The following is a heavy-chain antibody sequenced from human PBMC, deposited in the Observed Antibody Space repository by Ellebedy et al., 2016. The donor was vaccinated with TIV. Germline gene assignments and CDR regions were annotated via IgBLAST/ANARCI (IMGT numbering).Heavy chain of an antibody. CDR1: GFTFSSYA. V-gene: IGHV3-23*01. D-gene: IGHD1-1*01. Sequence: GGSLRLXCAASGFTFSSYAMSWVRQAPGKGLEWVSTISGSGGSTYYADSVKGRFTITRDNSKNALYLQMNSLRVEDTAVYYCAKGSRTTGTLDFDYWGQGTLVTVSS. CDR2: ISGSGGST. J-gene: IGHJ4*02. CDR3: AKGSRTTGTLDFDY.